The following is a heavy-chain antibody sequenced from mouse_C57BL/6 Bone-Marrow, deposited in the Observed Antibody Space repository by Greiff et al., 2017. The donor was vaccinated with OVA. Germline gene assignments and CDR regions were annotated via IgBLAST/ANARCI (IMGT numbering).Heavy chain of an antibody. V-gene: IGHV5-6*02. D-gene: IGHD1-1*01. Sequence: DVKLVESGGDLVKPGGSLKLSCAASGFTFSSYGMSWVRQTPDKRLEWVATISSGGSYTYYPDSVKGRFTISRDNAKNTLYLQMSSLKSEDTAMYYCARQGGSRGYYAMDYWGQGTSVTVSS. CDR3: ARQGGSRGYYAMDY. CDR1: GFTFSSYG. CDR2: ISSGGSYT. J-gene: IGHJ4*01.